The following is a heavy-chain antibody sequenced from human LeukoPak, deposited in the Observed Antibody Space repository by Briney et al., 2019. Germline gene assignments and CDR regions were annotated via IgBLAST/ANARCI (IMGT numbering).Heavy chain of an antibody. CDR1: GFTSNTHG. D-gene: IGHD3-3*01. V-gene: IGHV3-33*06. Sequence: GGSLRLSCAASGFTSNTHGMHWVRQAPGKGLEWVAAIWFDGSVKHYSDAVKGRFTISRDNSLNTLYLQMNSLRVEDTAIYYCAKDTAVQFLEPAFWGQGTLVTVSS. J-gene: IGHJ4*02. CDR2: IWFDGSVK. CDR3: AKDTAVQFLEPAF.